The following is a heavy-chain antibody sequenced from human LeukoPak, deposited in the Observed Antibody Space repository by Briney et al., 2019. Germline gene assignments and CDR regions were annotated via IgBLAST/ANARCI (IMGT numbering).Heavy chain of an antibody. Sequence: GGSLRLSCAASGFTFSDYYMSRIRQAPGKGLEWVSYISSSGSTIYYADSVKGRFTISRDNAKNSLYLQMNSLRAEDTAVYYCARDHCTNGVCQLYWGQGTLVTVSS. CDR3: ARDHCTNGVCQLY. J-gene: IGHJ4*02. CDR2: ISSSGSTI. D-gene: IGHD2-8*01. V-gene: IGHV3-11*01. CDR1: GFTFSDYY.